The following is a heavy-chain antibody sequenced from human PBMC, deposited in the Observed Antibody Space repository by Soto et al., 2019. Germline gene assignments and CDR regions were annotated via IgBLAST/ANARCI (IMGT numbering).Heavy chain of an antibody. CDR3: ARTTVTTGFYYGMDL. Sequence: GGSLRLSCAASWFSFDDYAMHCVRQSPWKGLEWVSGVSWSSGSIGYAASVKGRFTISRDNDGNSLFLQMNGLRSDDTALYYCARTTVTTGFYYGMDLWGQGTMVTVSS. J-gene: IGHJ6*02. CDR1: WFSFDDYA. CDR2: VSWSSGSI. V-gene: IGHV3-9*01. D-gene: IGHD4-17*01.